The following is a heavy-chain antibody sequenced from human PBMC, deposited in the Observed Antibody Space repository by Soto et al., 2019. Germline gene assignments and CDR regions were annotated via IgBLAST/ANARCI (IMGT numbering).Heavy chain of an antibody. D-gene: IGHD4-4*01. Sequence: PSETLSLTCTVSGGSISGYYWSWIRQPPGKGLEWIGYIYYSGSTNYNPSLKSRVTISVDTSKNQFSLKLSSVTAADTAVYYCARAGDSNYVGLNYYYYYGMDVWGQGTTLTVSS. V-gene: IGHV4-59*01. CDR3: ARAGDSNYVGLNYYYYYGMDV. J-gene: IGHJ6*02. CDR1: GGSISGYY. CDR2: IYYSGST.